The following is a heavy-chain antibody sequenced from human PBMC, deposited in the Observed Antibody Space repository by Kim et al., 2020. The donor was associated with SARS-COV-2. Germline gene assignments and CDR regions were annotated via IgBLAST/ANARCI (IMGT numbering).Heavy chain of an antibody. J-gene: IGHJ6*01. D-gene: IGHD2-2*03. Sequence: GGSLRLSCAASGFTFSSYGMHWVRQAPGKGLEWVAVISYDGSNKYYADSVKGRFTISRDNSKNTLYLQMNSLRAEDTAVYYCAKDVGIVVVPAARPYYG. CDR1: GFTFSSYG. V-gene: IGHV3-30*18. CDR2: ISYDGSNK. CDR3: AKDVGIVVVPAARPYYG.